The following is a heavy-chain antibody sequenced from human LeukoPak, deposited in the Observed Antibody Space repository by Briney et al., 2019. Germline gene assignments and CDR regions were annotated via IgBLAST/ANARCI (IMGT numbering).Heavy chain of an antibody. J-gene: IGHJ5*02. V-gene: IGHV4-59*08. Sequence: PSETLSLTCTVSGGSISSYYWSWIRQPPGKGLEWIGYIYYSGSTNYNPSLKSRVTISVDTSKNRFSLKLSSVTAADTAVYYCARLTVAGTGASWFDPWGQGTLVTVSS. CDR3: ARLTVAGTGASWFDP. D-gene: IGHD6-19*01. CDR2: IYYSGST. CDR1: GGSISSYY.